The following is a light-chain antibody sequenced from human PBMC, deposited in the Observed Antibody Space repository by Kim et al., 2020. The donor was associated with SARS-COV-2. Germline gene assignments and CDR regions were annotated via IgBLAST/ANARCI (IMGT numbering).Light chain of an antibody. J-gene: IGKJ2*03. Sequence: DIVMTQSPVSMPVSLGEMATINCKSIQTILYSFNNKNYLAWYQQKPVQPPKLLIDWASTRGSGVSDRFTGSGSGTDFTLTISSLQAEDVAVYFCQQQLSGPPYSFGQGTKLEIK. CDR3: QQQLSGPPYS. CDR2: WAS. V-gene: IGKV4-1*01. CDR1: QTILYSFNNKNY.